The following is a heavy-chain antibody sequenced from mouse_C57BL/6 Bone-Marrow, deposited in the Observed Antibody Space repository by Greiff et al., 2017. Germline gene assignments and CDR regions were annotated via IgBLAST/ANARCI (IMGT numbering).Heavy chain of an antibody. D-gene: IGHD2-3*01. CDR2: IDPETGGT. J-gene: IGHJ2*01. CDR1: GYTFTDYE. V-gene: IGHV1-15*01. Sequence: VQLQQSGAELVRPGASVTLSCKASGYTFTDYEMHWVKQTPVHGLEWIGAIDPETGGTAYNQKFKGKAILTADKSSSPAYMELRSLTSEDSAVYYCTRDGRYFDYWGQGTTLTVSS. CDR3: TRDGRYFDY.